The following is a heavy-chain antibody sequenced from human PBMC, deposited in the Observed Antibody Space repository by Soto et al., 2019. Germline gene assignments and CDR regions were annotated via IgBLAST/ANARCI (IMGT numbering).Heavy chain of an antibody. CDR2: INHSGST. V-gene: IGHV4-34*01. Sequence: SETLSLTCAVYGGSFSDYFWSWIRQPPGKGLEWIGKINHSGSTNYNPSLKSRVTISVDTSKTQFSLMLSSVTAADTAVYYCARGIVGATRSFDYWGQGTLVTVSS. CDR3: ARGIVGATRSFDY. J-gene: IGHJ4*02. D-gene: IGHD1-26*01. CDR1: GGSFSDYF.